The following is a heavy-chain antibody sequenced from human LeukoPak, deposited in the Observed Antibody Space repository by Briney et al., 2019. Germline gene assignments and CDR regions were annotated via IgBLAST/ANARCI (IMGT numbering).Heavy chain of an antibody. Sequence: PSETLSLTCTVSGGSISSYYWSWIRQPPGKGLEWIGYIYYSGSTNYNPSLKSRVTISVDTSKNQFSLKLSSVTAADTAVYYCARGGWVTAIVPFDYWGQGTLVTVSS. CDR3: ARGGWVTAIVPFDY. CDR1: GGSISSYY. V-gene: IGHV4-59*01. J-gene: IGHJ4*02. D-gene: IGHD2-21*02. CDR2: IYYSGST.